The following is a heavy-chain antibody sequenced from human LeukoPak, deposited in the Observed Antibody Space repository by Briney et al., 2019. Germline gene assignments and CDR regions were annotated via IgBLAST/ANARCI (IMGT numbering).Heavy chain of an antibody. CDR1: GFTFTNAW. J-gene: IGHJ4*02. CDR2: IKSKTDGETT. Sequence: GGSLRLSCVDSGFTFTNAWMSWVRQAPGKGLEWIGRIKSKTDGETTNYAEPVRGRFTISRGDSKSAVYLQMNSLKIEDTAVYYCTTDLGTYYHGSQRLIPIDYWGQGTLVTVSS. V-gene: IGHV3-15*01. D-gene: IGHD3-10*01. CDR3: TTDLGTYYHGSQRLIPIDY.